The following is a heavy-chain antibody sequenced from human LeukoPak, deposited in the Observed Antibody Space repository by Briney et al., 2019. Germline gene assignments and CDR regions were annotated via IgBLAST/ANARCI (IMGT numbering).Heavy chain of an antibody. CDR1: GYTFTSYD. J-gene: IGHJ6*03. D-gene: IGHD1-26*01. CDR2: MNPNTGNT. V-gene: IGHV1-8*03. Sequence: GASVKVSCKASGYTFTSYDINWVRQASGQGLGWMGWMNPNTGNTGYAQKFQGRVTITRNTSISTVYMELSSLRSEDTAVYYCARGVGATISYYHYYIDVWGKGTTVTVSS. CDR3: ARGVGATISYYHYYIDV.